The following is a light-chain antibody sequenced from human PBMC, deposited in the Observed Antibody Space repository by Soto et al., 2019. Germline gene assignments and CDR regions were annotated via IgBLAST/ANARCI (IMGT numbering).Light chain of an antibody. CDR1: QSVSRY. CDR2: DAS. J-gene: IGKJ2*01. CDR3: QHRTNWPPYT. Sequence: EFVLTQSPATLSLSPGERATLSCRASQSVSRYLAWYQQKPGQSPRLLIYDASNRATGTPARFSGSGSGTDCTLSISSLEPEDFAVYYCQHRTNWPPYTFGQGTKLEI. V-gene: IGKV3-11*01.